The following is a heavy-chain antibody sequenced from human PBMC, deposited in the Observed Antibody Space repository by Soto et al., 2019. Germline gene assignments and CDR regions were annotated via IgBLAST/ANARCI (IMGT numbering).Heavy chain of an antibody. CDR2: IYYSGST. CDR1: GGSISSHY. V-gene: IGHV4-59*11. Sequence: SETLSLICTVSGGSISSHYWSWIRQPPGKGLEWIGYIYYSGSTNYNPSLKSRVPISMDTSQSQFALKVSSVTAADTAVYYCARGGNAICNPEGYCNGGEKTNWFAPWGQGTLVTVSS. CDR3: ARGGNAICNPEGYCNGGEKTNWFAP. D-gene: IGHD2-8*02. J-gene: IGHJ5*02.